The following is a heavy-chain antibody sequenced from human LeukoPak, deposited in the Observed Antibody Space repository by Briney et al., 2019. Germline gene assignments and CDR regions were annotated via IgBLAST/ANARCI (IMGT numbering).Heavy chain of an antibody. CDR3: ASSGSYRFDY. D-gene: IGHD1-26*01. Sequence: PGGSLRLSCAASGFTFSSYGMNWVRQTPGKGLEWVSYISSNSGTKYYSDSLKGRFTISRDNAKNSLYLQMNSLRDEDTAVYYCASSGSYRFDYWGQGTLVTVSS. CDR2: ISSNSGTK. CDR1: GFTFSSYG. J-gene: IGHJ4*02. V-gene: IGHV3-48*02.